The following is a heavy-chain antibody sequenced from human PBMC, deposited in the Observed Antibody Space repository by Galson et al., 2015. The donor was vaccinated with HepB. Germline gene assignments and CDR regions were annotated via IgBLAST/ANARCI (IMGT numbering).Heavy chain of an antibody. V-gene: IGHV3-30*18. J-gene: IGHJ4*02. CDR1: GFNFNRYG. D-gene: IGHD2-21*01. CDR2: ISDDGRKK. Sequence: SLRLSCAASGFNFNRYGMHWVRQAPGKGLEWVAFISDDGRKKSYADSVKGRFSISRENSNNTLYLQMNSLTAEDTAVYYCAKDANILVVPFPILDYWGQGTLVTVSS. CDR3: AKDANILVVPFPILDY.